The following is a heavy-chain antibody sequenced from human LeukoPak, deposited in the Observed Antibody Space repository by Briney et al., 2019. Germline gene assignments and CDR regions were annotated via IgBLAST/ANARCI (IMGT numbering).Heavy chain of an antibody. CDR1: GGSISSSSYY. D-gene: IGHD3-22*01. Sequence: PSETLSLTCTVSGGSISSSSYYWGWIRQSPGKGLEWIGIIYYSGSTSYNPSLKSRVTMSVDTSKNQFSLNLSSVTAADTAVYYCAKTTSRGRSNWFDPWGQGTLVTVSS. CDR3: AKTTSRGRSNWFDP. CDR2: IYYSGST. V-gene: IGHV4-39*01. J-gene: IGHJ5*02.